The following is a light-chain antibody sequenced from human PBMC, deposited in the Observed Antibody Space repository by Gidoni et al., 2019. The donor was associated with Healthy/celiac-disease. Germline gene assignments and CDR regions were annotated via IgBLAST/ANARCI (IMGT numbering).Light chain of an antibody. J-gene: IGLJ3*02. Sequence: QSALPQHASVSGSPGQSITISCTGTSSDVGGYNYVSWYQQHPGIAPKLMIYEVSHRPSGVSNRFSGSKSGNTASLTISGLQAEDEADYYCSSYTSSSTLSFGGGTKLTVL. CDR1: SSDVGGYNY. CDR2: EVS. CDR3: SSYTSSSTLS. V-gene: IGLV2-14*01.